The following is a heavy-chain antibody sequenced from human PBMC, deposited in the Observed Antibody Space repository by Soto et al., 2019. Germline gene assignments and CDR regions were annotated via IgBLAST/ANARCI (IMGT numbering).Heavy chain of an antibody. CDR3: ATGAIFGVVPLDY. V-gene: IGHV4-39*07. CDR1: GGSVSRGRYY. D-gene: IGHD3-3*01. Sequence: SENLGLSCTVSGGSVSRGRYYLGWLRQPPGKGLEWIGSIYYSWSTYYNPSLKSRVTISVDRSKNQFSLKLSSVTAADTAVYYCATGAIFGVVPLDYWGQGTLVTVS. J-gene: IGHJ4*02. CDR2: IYYSWST.